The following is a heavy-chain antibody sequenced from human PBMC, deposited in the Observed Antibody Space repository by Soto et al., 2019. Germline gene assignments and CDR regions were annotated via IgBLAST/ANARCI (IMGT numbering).Heavy chain of an antibody. CDR1: GGTFSSYT. V-gene: IGHV1-69*02. D-gene: IGHD6-19*01. CDR3: SRAYGSSRGNWFDP. CDR2: IIPILGIA. Sequence: QVQLVQSGAEVKKPGSSVKVFCKASGGTFSSYTISWVRQAPGQGLEWMGRIIPILGIANYAQKFQGRVTITADKSTSTAYMELSSLRSEDTAVYYCSRAYGSSRGNWFDPWGQGTLVTVSS. J-gene: IGHJ5*02.